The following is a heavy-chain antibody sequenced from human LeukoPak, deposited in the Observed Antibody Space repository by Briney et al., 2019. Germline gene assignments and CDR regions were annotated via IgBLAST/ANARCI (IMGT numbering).Heavy chain of an antibody. D-gene: IGHD3-3*01. J-gene: IGHJ3*02. V-gene: IGHV3-30*18. CDR3: AKVNDFWSGYHLDAFDI. Sequence: GGSLRLSCAASGFTFSSYGMHWVRQAPGKGLEWVAVISYDGSNKYYADSVKGRFTISRDNSKNTLYLQMNSLRAEDTAVYYCAKVNDFWSGYHLDAFDIWGQGTMVTVSS. CDR2: ISYDGSNK. CDR1: GFTFSSYG.